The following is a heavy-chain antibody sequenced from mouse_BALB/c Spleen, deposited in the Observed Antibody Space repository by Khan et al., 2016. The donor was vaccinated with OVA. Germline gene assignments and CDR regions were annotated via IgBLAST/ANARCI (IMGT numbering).Heavy chain of an antibody. Sequence: EVKLEESGGGLVQPGGSMKLSCVASGFTFSNYWMNWVRQSPEKGFEWVAEIRLKSNIYATHYAESVRGRFTISRDDSRSSCYLQMNNLGAEDTGIYYCARGWDWYFDVWGAGTTVTVSS. V-gene: IGHV6-6*02. CDR3: ARGWDWYFDV. CDR2: IRLKSNIYAT. D-gene: IGHD3-3*01. CDR1: GFTFSNYW. J-gene: IGHJ1*01.